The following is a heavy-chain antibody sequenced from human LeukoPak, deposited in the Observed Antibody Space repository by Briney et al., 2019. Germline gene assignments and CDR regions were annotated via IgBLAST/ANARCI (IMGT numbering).Heavy chain of an antibody. V-gene: IGHV1-2*02. Sequence: ASVKVSCKASGYTFTGYYMHWVRQAPGQGLEWMGWINPNTGGTNYAQKFQGRVTMTRDTSISTAYMEVNRLRSDDTALYYCARGRRYYGSYFDYWGQGTLVTVSS. CDR1: GYTFTGYY. D-gene: IGHD3-22*01. J-gene: IGHJ4*02. CDR3: ARGRRYYGSYFDY. CDR2: INPNTGGT.